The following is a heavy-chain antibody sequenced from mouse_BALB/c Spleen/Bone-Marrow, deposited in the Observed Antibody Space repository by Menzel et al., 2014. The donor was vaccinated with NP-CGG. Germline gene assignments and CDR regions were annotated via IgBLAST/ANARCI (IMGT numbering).Heavy chain of an antibody. CDR2: INPASSTI. CDR3: AKNYYYGYVAY. V-gene: IGHV4-1*02. J-gene: IGHJ3*01. D-gene: IGHD1-2*01. Sequence: DVQLVESGGGLVQPGGSMKLSCAASGFDFSRYWMTWVQQAPGKGLEWIGEINPASSTINYTPSLKDKFIISRDNAKNTLYLQMSKVRSEDTALYYCAKNYYYGYVAYWGQGTLVTVSA. CDR1: GFDFSRYW.